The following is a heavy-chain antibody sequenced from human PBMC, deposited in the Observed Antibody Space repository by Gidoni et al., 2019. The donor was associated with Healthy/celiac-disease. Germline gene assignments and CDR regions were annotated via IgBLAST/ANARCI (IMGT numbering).Heavy chain of an antibody. Sequence: VQLVESGGGVVQPGRSLRLSCAASGFTFSSYGMHWVRQAPGKGLEWVAVIWYDGSNKYYADSVKGRFTISRDNSKNTLYLQMNSLRAEDTAVYYCARAVYGDYAIDYWGQGTLVTVSS. CDR2: IWYDGSNK. V-gene: IGHV3-33*01. CDR3: ARAVYGDYAIDY. CDR1: GFTFSSYG. D-gene: IGHD4-17*01. J-gene: IGHJ4*02.